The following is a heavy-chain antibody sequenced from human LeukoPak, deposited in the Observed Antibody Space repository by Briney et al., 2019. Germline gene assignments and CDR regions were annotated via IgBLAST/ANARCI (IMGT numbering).Heavy chain of an antibody. J-gene: IGHJ3*02. D-gene: IGHD6-19*01. V-gene: IGHV4-39*07. CDR1: GGSISSSSYY. Sequence: SETLSLTCTVSGGSISSSSYYWGWIRQPPGKGLEWIGSIYYSGSTYYNPSLKSRVTISVDTSKNQFSLKLSSVTAADTAVYYCARVGRGIAVAGTMVGAFDIWGQGTMVTDSS. CDR2: IYYSGST. CDR3: ARVGRGIAVAGTMVGAFDI.